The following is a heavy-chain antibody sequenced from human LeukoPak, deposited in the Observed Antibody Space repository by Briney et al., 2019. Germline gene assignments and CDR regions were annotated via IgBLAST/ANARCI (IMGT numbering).Heavy chain of an antibody. CDR2: IYHSGST. V-gene: IGHV4-38-2*01. CDR3: ARRFSNSHFDY. D-gene: IGHD6-6*01. J-gene: IGHJ4*02. Sequence: SETLSLTCAVSGYPISSGYYWGWIRQPPGKGLEWIGNIYHSGSTYYNPSLKSRATISVDTSKNQFSLKLSFVTAADTAVYYCARRFSNSHFDYWGQGTLVTVSS. CDR1: GYPISSGYY.